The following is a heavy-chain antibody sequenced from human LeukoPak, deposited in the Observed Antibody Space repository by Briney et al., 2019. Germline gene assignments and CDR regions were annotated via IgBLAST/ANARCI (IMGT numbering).Heavy chain of an antibody. D-gene: IGHD5-18*01. J-gene: IGHJ3*02. V-gene: IGHV3-30*02. CDR1: GFTFTSFG. CDR2: IRYNGIDQ. Sequence: GGSLRLSCTASGFTFTSFGIHWVRQAPGKGLEWEAFIRYNGIDQYYADSVKGRFTVSRDNSNNKSSLQLNSLRAEDTAVYYCAKGGYSYGYEAFDTWGQGTMVTVSS. CDR3: AKGGYSYGYEAFDT.